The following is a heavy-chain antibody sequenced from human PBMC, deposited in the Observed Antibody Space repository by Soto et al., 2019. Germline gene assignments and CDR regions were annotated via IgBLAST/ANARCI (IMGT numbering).Heavy chain of an antibody. V-gene: IGHV1-69*08. CDR1: GGTFSSYT. CDR3: AREVVADSRYFDY. D-gene: IGHD2-15*01. Sequence: QVQLVQSGAEVKKPGSSVKVSCKASGGTFSSYTISWVRQAPGQGLEWMGRIIPILGIANYAQKFQGRITITADKSTSTAYMEPRSLRSEDPAVHYCAREVVADSRYFDYWGQGTLVTVPS. CDR2: IIPILGIA. J-gene: IGHJ4*02.